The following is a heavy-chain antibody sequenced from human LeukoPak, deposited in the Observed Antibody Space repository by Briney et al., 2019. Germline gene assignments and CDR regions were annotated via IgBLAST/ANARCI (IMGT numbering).Heavy chain of an antibody. CDR2: IYYSGST. V-gene: IGHV4-59*01. CDR1: GGSISSYY. CDR3: ARDRGPGGQWLI. D-gene: IGHD6-19*01. Sequence: SETLSLTCTVSGGSISSYYWSWIRQPPGKGLEWIGYIYYSGSTNYNPSLKSRVTISVDTSKNQSSLKLSSVTAADTAVYYCARDRGPGGQWLIWGQGTLVTVSS. J-gene: IGHJ4*02.